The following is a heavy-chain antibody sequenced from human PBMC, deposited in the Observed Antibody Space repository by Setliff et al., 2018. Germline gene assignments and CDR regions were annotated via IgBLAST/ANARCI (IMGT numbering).Heavy chain of an antibody. D-gene: IGHD3-22*01. J-gene: IGHJ5*02. CDR2: SSDTALGI. CDR3: ARGARLYETDHHYYGWLDP. Sequence: PGGSLRLSCAASGFTFNTYAMSWVRQPPGKGLEWVSSSSDTALGIYYADSVRGRFTISRDNSKKTLYLQMNNLRAEDTAVYHCARGARLYETDHHYYGWLDPWGQGTLVTVSS. V-gene: IGHV3-23*01. CDR1: GFTFNTYA.